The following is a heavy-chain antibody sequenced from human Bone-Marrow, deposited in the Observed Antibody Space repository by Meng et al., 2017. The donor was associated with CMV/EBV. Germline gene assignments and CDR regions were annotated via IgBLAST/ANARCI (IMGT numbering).Heavy chain of an antibody. J-gene: IGHJ4*02. V-gene: IGHV4-39*07. CDR2: VYYTGST. D-gene: IGHD2-2*01. CDR1: GASVSSINYY. CDR3: AREYQLLLDY. Sequence: SETLFLTCTVSGASVSSINYYWGWIRQPPGKGLEWIASVYYTGSTYYNASLKSRVTISLDMSRNQFSLKLSSVTAADTAIYYCAREYQLLLDYWGRGTLVTVSS.